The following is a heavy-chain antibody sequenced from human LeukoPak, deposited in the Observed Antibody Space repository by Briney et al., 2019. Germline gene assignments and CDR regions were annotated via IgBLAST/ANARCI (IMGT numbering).Heavy chain of an antibody. J-gene: IGHJ6*03. Sequence: GGSLRLSCAASGFTFSSYGMAWVRQAPRKGLEWVSDISGGGIRTDYADSVKGRFTISRDNSKNTLYLQMNSLRAEDTAVYYCARVIAARERAWFGELRLYYYSYIDVWGKGTTVTISS. CDR2: ISGGGIRT. CDR1: GFTFSSYG. V-gene: IGHV3-23*01. CDR3: ARVIAARERAWFGELRLYYYSYIDV. D-gene: IGHD3-10*01.